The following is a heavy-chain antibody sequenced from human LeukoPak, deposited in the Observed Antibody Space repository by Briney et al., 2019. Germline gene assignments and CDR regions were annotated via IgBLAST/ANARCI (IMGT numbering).Heavy chain of an antibody. Sequence: GGSLRLSCAASGFTFSSYGMTWVRQAPGRGLEWVSAISGSGATTYSADSVKGRFTISRDNSKNTLNLQMDSLRAEDTAVYYCAKDISALTPRMGYRYFDLWGRGTLVTVSS. CDR1: GFTFSSYG. D-gene: IGHD6-13*01. CDR2: ISGSGATT. J-gene: IGHJ2*01. CDR3: AKDISALTPRMGYRYFDL. V-gene: IGHV3-23*01.